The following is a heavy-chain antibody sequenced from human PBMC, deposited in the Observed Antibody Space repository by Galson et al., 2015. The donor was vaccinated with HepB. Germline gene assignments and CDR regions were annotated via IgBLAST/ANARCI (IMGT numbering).Heavy chain of an antibody. Sequence: SLRLSCAASGFIFSTYAMSWVRQAPGKGLEWVAAISGSGGTTYYADSMKGRFTISRHNSKNTLYLQINSLRAEDTAIYCCAKGGGDFWSGPLFDPWGQGTLVTVSS. CDR1: GFIFSTYA. J-gene: IGHJ5*02. CDR3: AKGGGDFWSGPLFDP. CDR2: ISGSGGTT. D-gene: IGHD3-3*01. V-gene: IGHV3-23*01.